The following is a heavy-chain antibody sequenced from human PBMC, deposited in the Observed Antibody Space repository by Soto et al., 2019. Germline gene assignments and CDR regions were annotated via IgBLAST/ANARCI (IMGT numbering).Heavy chain of an antibody. Sequence: SETLSLTCTVSGGSISSYYWSWIRQPPGKGLEWIGYIYYSGSTNYNPSLKSRVTISVDTSKNQFSLKLSSVTAADTAVYYCARQRYYYGSGSKGGYYFDYWGQGTQVTVS. CDR2: IYYSGST. V-gene: IGHV4-59*08. J-gene: IGHJ4*02. CDR3: ARQRYYYGSGSKGGYYFDY. CDR1: GGSISSYY. D-gene: IGHD3-10*01.